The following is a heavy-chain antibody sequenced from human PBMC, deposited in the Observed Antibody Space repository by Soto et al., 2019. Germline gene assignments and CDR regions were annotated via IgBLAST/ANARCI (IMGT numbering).Heavy chain of an antibody. J-gene: IGHJ4*02. D-gene: IGHD3-9*01. Sequence: SETLSLTCAVYGGSFSGYYWSWIRQPPGKGLEWIGEINHSGSTNYNPSLKSRVTISVDTFKNQFSLKLSSVTAADTAVYYCARFSGRYFDWPRGYFDYWGQGTLVTVSS. V-gene: IGHV4-34*01. CDR2: INHSGST. CDR1: GGSFSGYY. CDR3: ARFSGRYFDWPRGYFDY.